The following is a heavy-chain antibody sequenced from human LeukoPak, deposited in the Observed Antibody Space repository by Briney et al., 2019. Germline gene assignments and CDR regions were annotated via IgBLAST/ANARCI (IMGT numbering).Heavy chain of an antibody. Sequence: QPGRSLRLSCAAYGFTFDDYAMHWVRQAPGKGMEWVSGISWNSGSIGYADSVKGRFTISRDNAKNSLYLQMNSLRAEDTALYYCAKEYDSSFDYWGQGTLVTVSS. CDR1: GFTFDDYA. CDR2: ISWNSGSI. D-gene: IGHD3-22*01. J-gene: IGHJ4*02. V-gene: IGHV3-9*01. CDR3: AKEYDSSFDY.